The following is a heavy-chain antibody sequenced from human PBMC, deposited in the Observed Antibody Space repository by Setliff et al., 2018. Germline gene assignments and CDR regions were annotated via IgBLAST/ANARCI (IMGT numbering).Heavy chain of an antibody. CDR2: IYIGGSA. CDR3: AREQWLDPPGYYYMDV. V-gene: IGHV4-4*07. J-gene: IGHJ6*03. CDR1: GGSISSYY. Sequence: SETLSLTCTVSGGSISSYYWSWIRQPAGKGLEWIGHIYIGGSANYNPFLKSRVTMSIGTSKNQFSLKLNSVTAADMAVYYCAREQWLDPPGYYYMDVWAKGTTVTSP. D-gene: IGHD6-19*01.